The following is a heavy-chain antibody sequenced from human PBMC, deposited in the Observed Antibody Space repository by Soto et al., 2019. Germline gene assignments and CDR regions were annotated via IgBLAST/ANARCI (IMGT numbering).Heavy chain of an antibody. J-gene: IGHJ4*02. CDR1: GGSFSGYY. CDR2: INHSGST. CDR3: ARHYGSGSYSDY. V-gene: IGHV4-34*01. Sequence: QVQLQQWGAGLLKPSETLSLTCAVYGGSFSGYYWSWIRQPPGKGLEWIGEINHSGSTNYNPSLKSRFPISVDTSKNQFSLKLSSVTAADTAVYYCARHYGSGSYSDYWGQGTLVTVSS. D-gene: IGHD3-10*01.